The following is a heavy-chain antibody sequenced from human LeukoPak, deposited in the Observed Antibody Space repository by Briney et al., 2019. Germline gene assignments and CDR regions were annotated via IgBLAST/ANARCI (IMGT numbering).Heavy chain of an antibody. CDR3: ARDHVVTPFDY. Sequence: EGSLRLSCAASGFTFSSYGMHWVRQAPGKGLEWVAVIWYDGSNKYYADSVKGRFTISRDNSKNTLYLQMNSLRAEDTAVYYCARDHVVTPFDYWGQGTLVTVSS. CDR1: GFTFSSYG. CDR2: IWYDGSNK. V-gene: IGHV3-33*01. D-gene: IGHD4-23*01. J-gene: IGHJ4*02.